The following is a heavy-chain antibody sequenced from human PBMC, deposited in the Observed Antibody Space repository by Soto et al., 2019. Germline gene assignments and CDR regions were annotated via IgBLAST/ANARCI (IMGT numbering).Heavy chain of an antibody. CDR3: ARVPRNPLYYYDSSGYYEN. V-gene: IGHV4-34*01. CDR1: GGSFSGYY. D-gene: IGHD3-22*01. J-gene: IGHJ4*02. Sequence: SETLCLTWAVYGGSFSGYYWSWIRQPPGKGLEWIGEISHSGSTNYNPSLKSRVTISVDNAKNSLYLQMNSLRAEDTAVYYCARVPRNPLYYYDSSGYYENWGQGTLVTVSS. CDR2: ISHSGST.